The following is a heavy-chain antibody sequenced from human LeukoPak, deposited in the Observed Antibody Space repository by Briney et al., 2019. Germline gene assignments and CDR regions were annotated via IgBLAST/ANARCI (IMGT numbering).Heavy chain of an antibody. J-gene: IGHJ4*02. V-gene: IGHV4-59*01. CDR3: ASYDFWSGWSDY. D-gene: IGHD3-3*01. CDR2: IYYSGST. Sequence: TSETLSLTCTVSGGSISSYYWSWLRQPPGKGLEWIGYIYYSGSTNYNPSLKSRVTISVDTSKNQFSLKLSSVTAADTAVYYCASYDFWSGWSDYWGQGTLVTVSS. CDR1: GGSISSYY.